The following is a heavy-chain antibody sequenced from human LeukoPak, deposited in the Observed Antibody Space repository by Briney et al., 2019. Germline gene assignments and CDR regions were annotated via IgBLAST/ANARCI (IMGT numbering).Heavy chain of an antibody. Sequence: PGGSLRLSCVASGFTFGKYWMGWVRQAPGKGLEWVANIKLDGSEKNYVDSVKGRFTISRDNTKNSLYLQMNSLRAEDTAVFYCARIEGERLGRAFDIWGQGTMVTVSS. CDR2: IKLDGSEK. CDR3: ARIEGERLGRAFDI. D-gene: IGHD1-26*01. V-gene: IGHV3-7*03. CDR1: GFTFGKYW. J-gene: IGHJ3*02.